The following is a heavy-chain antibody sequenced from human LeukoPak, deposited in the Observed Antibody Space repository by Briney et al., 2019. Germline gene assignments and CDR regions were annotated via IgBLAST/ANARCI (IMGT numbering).Heavy chain of an antibody. V-gene: IGHV3-48*01. CDR1: GFTLSNYG. J-gene: IGHJ4*02. CDR3: TRGGAARPDY. Sequence: GGSLRLSCAASGFTLSNYGMNWVRQAPGKGLEWVAYISSTSSTKDYADSVKGRFTISRDNAKSSLYLQMNRLRADDTALYYCTRGGAARPDYWGQGTLVIVSS. CDR2: ISSTSSTK. D-gene: IGHD6-6*01.